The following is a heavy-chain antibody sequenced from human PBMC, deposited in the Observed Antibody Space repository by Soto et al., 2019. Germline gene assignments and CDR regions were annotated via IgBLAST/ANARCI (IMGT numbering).Heavy chain of an antibody. CDR3: ARDDTYYDSSTFDY. D-gene: IGHD3-22*01. J-gene: IGHJ4*02. CDR2: IWYDGSNK. Sequence: GGSLRLSCAASGFTFSSYGMHWVRQAPGKGLEWVAVIWYDGSNKYYADSVKGRFTISRDNSKNTLYLQMNSLRAEDTAVYYCARDDTYYDSSTFDYWGQGTLVTVSS. V-gene: IGHV3-33*01. CDR1: GFTFSSYG.